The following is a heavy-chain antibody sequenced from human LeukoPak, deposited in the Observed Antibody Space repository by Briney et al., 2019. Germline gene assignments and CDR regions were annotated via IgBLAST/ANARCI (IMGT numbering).Heavy chain of an antibody. CDR2: IKPDGSEK. D-gene: IGHD3-10*01. J-gene: IGHJ4*02. V-gene: IGHV3-7*01. CDR1: GFTFSSYW. Sequence: PGGSLRLSCAASGFTFSSYWMSWVRPSPGKGLEWVANIKPDGSEKYFMDSVKGRFTISRDNAKNALYLEMNSLRAEDTAEYFCARERMYSGSGSTYPYYDYWGQGTLVTVSS. CDR3: ARERMYSGSGSTYPYYDY.